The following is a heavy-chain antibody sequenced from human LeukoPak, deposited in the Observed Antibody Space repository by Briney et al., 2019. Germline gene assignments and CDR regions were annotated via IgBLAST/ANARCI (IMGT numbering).Heavy chain of an antibody. J-gene: IGHJ4*02. CDR2: MNPNSGNT. D-gene: IGHD3-10*01. CDR1: GYTFTSYD. Sequence: ASVKVSCKASGYTFTSYDINWVRQATGQGLEWMGWMNPNSGNTGYAQKFQGRVTMTRNTSISTAYMELSSLRSEDTAVYYCARLPMVRGVIQPHWGQGTLVTVSS. V-gene: IGHV1-8*01. CDR3: ARLPMVRGVIQPH.